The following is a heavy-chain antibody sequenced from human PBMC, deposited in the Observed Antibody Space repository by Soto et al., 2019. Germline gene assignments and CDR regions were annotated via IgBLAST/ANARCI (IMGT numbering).Heavy chain of an antibody. D-gene: IGHD3-3*01. V-gene: IGHV4-34*01. CDR3: ATRITVFGLLIPPFDP. J-gene: IGHJ5*02. CDR1: GGSFSGYY. CDR2: INHSGST. Sequence: SETLSLTCAVYGGSFSGYYWSWIRQPPGKGLEWIGEINHSGSTNYNPSLKSRVTISVDTSKNQFSLRLSSVTAADTAIYYCATRITVFGLLIPPFDPWGQGTQVTVSS.